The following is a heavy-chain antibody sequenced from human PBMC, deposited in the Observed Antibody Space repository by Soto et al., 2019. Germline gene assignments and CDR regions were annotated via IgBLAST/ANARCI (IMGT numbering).Heavy chain of an antibody. CDR2: ITYGGSI. Sequence: SETLSLTFTVSGASITNDDFFWSWVRQHPDKGLEWLAYITYGGSIYYNPSLRSRLSVSIDKSKSQFSLNVRSVTAADTAVYFCAKMERTQLWLLVQNWGQGLPVTVSS. CDR1: GASITNDDFF. CDR3: AKMERTQLWLLVQN. V-gene: IGHV4-31*03. D-gene: IGHD5-18*01. J-gene: IGHJ4*02.